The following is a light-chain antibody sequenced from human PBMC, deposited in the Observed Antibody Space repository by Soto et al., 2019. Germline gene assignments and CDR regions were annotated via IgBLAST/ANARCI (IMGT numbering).Light chain of an antibody. Sequence: DIQMTQSPSSLFASVVDRVTITCQATQDINIYLNWYQQKPGKAPNLLIYDAPNLEIGVPSRFSGSGSGTHFTFTISSLQTEDIGTYYCQQYDILPITFGRGTRLEI. CDR1: QDINIY. J-gene: IGKJ5*01. V-gene: IGKV1-33*01. CDR2: DAP. CDR3: QQYDILPIT.